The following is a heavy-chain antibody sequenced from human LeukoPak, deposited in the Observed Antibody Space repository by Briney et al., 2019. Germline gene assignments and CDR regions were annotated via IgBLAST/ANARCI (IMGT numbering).Heavy chain of an antibody. Sequence: ASVKVSCKASGGTFSSYAISWVRQAPGQGLEWMGWINPNSGGTNYAQKFQGRVTMTRDTSISTAYMELSRLRSDDTAVYYCARDLPLWFGELLDDYWGQGTLVTVSS. CDR3: ARDLPLWFGELLDDY. D-gene: IGHD3-10*01. CDR1: GGTFSSYA. CDR2: INPNSGGT. V-gene: IGHV1-2*02. J-gene: IGHJ4*02.